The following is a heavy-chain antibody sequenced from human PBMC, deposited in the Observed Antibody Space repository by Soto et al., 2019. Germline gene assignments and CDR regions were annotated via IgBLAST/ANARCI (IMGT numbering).Heavy chain of an antibody. V-gene: IGHV1-18*01. Sequence: ASVKVSCKASGYTFTSYGISWVRQAPGQGLEWMGWISAYNGNTNYAQKFQGRVTMTADTSTNTAYMEMSSLRSEDTAVYYCATVAIGTVEYYYYGMDVWGQGTTVTVSS. CDR2: ISAYNGNT. CDR1: GYTFTSYG. J-gene: IGHJ6*02. D-gene: IGHD5-12*01. CDR3: ATVAIGTVEYYYYGMDV.